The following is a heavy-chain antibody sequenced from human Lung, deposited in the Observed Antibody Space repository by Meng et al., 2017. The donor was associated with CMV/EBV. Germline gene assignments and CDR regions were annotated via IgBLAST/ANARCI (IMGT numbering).Heavy chain of an antibody. CDR1: GGTFRSTS. D-gene: IGHD3-16*02. Sequence: SXXVSXKASGGTFRSTSLMWVRQAPGQGLEWMGGITPAIETADYAQKFRDRVTITTDDSATTAYMEMNSLRSEDTAVYFCARGPSITVGGVIIWPLADWXQGTLVTVSS. J-gene: IGHJ4*02. CDR2: ITPAIETA. CDR3: ARGPSITVGGVIIWPLAD. V-gene: IGHV1-69*05.